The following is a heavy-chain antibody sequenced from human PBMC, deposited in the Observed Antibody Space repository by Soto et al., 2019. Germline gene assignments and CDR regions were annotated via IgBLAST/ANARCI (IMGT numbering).Heavy chain of an antibody. Sequence: GGSLRLSCAASGFTFSSYAMSWVRQAPGKGLEWVSAISGSGGSTYYADSVKGRFTISRDNSKNTLYLQMNSLRAEDTAVYYCAIRYSGSYSEYFQHWGQGTLVTVSS. CDR3: AIRYSGSYSEYFQH. D-gene: IGHD1-26*01. CDR2: ISGSGGST. CDR1: GFTFSSYA. V-gene: IGHV3-23*01. J-gene: IGHJ1*01.